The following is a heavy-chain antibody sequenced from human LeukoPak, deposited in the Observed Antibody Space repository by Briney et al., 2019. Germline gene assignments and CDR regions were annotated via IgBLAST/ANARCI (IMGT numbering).Heavy chain of an antibody. V-gene: IGHV1-2*02. Sequence: GASVKVSCKASGYTFTGYYMHWVRQAPGQGLEWMGWINPNSGGTNYAQKFQGRVTMTRGTSISTAYMELSRLRSDDTAVYYCARLLWFGETHLDYWGQGTLVTVSS. CDR2: INPNSGGT. J-gene: IGHJ4*02. CDR3: ARLLWFGETHLDY. D-gene: IGHD3-10*01. CDR1: GYTFTGYY.